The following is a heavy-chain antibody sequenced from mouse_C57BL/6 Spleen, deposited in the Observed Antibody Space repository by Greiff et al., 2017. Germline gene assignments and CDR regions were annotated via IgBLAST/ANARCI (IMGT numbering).Heavy chain of an antibody. D-gene: IGHD1-1*01. V-gene: IGHV1-78*01. J-gene: IGHJ4*01. CDR1: GYTFTDYT. Sequence: QVQLKQSDAELVKPGASVKISCKASGYTFTDYTIHWMKQRPEQGLEWLGYIYPRDGSTKYNEKFKGKATLTADTSSSTTYMQHISRTSEDSAVYFCARYVVDYDAMDYWGQGTSVTVSS. CDR2: IYPRDGST. CDR3: ARYVVDYDAMDY.